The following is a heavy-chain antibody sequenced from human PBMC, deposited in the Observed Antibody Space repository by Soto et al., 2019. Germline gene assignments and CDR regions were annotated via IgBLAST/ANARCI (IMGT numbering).Heavy chain of an antibody. D-gene: IGHD6-19*01. Sequence: GGSLRLSCAASGFTFSSYAMHWVRQAPGKGLEWVAVISYDGSNKYYADSVKGRFTISRDNSKNTLYLQMNSLRAEDTAVYYCARASSGWYGSFDYWGQGTLVTVSS. CDR3: ARASSGWYGSFDY. CDR1: GFTFSSYA. J-gene: IGHJ4*02. CDR2: ISYDGSNK. V-gene: IGHV3-30-3*01.